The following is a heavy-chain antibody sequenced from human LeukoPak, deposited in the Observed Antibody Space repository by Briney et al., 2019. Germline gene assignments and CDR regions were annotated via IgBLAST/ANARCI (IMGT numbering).Heavy chain of an antibody. D-gene: IGHD3-3*01. CDR3: TTGRSEFFDY. CDR2: IKTKTDGGTA. Sequence: GGSLRLSCAASGFTLSNAWMSWVRQAPGKGLEWVGRIKTKTDGGTADFAAPVKGRFTISRDDSKNALYLQINSLKTEDTAVYYCTTGRSEFFDYWGQGTLVTVSS. V-gene: IGHV3-15*01. CDR1: GFTLSNAW. J-gene: IGHJ4*02.